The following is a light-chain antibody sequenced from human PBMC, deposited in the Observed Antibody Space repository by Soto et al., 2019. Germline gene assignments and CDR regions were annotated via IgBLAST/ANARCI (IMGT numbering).Light chain of an antibody. CDR3: QQLNSYPTT. V-gene: IGKV1-9*01. Sequence: IPLTQSPSSLSASVGDRVTITCRASQGINSYLAWYQQKPGIAPKLLIYSASTLQSGVPSRFSGSGSGTDFTLTISSPQPEDLATYYCQQLNSYPTTFGQGTRLEIK. CDR1: QGINSY. CDR2: SAS. J-gene: IGKJ5*01.